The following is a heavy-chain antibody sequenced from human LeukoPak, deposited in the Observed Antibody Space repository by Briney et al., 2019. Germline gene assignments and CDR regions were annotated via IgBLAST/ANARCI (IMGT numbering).Heavy chain of an antibody. CDR3: ARVPENGDSYYCYYMDV. Sequence: SETLSLTCAVYGGSFSGYYWSWIRQPPGKGLEWIGEINHSGSTNYNPSLKSRVTISVDTSKNQFSLKLSSVTAADTAVYYCARVPENGDSYYCYYMDVWGKGTTVTVSS. CDR2: INHSGST. D-gene: IGHD4-17*01. CDR1: GGSFSGYY. J-gene: IGHJ6*03. V-gene: IGHV4-34*01.